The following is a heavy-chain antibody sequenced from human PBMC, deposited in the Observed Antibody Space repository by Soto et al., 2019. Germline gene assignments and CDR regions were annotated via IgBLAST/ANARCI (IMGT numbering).Heavy chain of an antibody. Sequence: GASVKVSCKASGYTFTSYGISWVRQALGQGLEWMGWISAYNGNTNYAQKLQGRVTMTTDTSTSTAYMELRSLRSDDTAVYYCARVWYDILTGHPSILDYWGQGTLVTVSS. D-gene: IGHD3-9*01. CDR3: ARVWYDILTGHPSILDY. V-gene: IGHV1-18*01. J-gene: IGHJ4*02. CDR2: ISAYNGNT. CDR1: GYTFTSYG.